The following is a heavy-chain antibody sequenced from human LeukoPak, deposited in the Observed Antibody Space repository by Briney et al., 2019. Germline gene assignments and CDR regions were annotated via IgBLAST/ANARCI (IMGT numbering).Heavy chain of an antibody. CDR1: GFTFSSYG. J-gene: IGHJ2*01. D-gene: IGHD3-10*01. Sequence: PGGSLRLSCAASGFTFSSYGMHWVRQAPGKGLDWVAVISYDGSNKYYADSVKGRFTISRDNSKNTLYLQMNSVRAEDTAVYYCAKGTYYYGSTGSTGSWYFDLWGRGTLVTVSS. V-gene: IGHV3-30*18. CDR2: ISYDGSNK. CDR3: AKGTYYYGSTGSTGSWYFDL.